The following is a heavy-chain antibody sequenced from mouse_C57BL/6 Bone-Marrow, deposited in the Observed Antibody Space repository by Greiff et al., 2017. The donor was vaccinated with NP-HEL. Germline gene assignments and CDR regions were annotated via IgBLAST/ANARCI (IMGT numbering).Heavy chain of an antibody. CDR2: IDPENGDT. CDR3: TTMGYDDGGFAY. V-gene: IGHV14-4*01. Sequence: EVQLQQSGAELVRPGASVKLSCTASGFNIKDDYMHWVKQRPEQGLEWIGWIDPENGDTEYASKFQGKATITADTSSNTAYLQLSSLTSEDTAVYYCTTMGYDDGGFAYWGQGTLVTVSA. D-gene: IGHD2-2*01. J-gene: IGHJ3*01. CDR1: GFNIKDDY.